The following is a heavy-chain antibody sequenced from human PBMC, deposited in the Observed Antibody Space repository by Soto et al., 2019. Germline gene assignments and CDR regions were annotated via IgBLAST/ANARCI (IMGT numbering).Heavy chain of an antibody. CDR3: ARVPLLQIFWGGIWFDP. CDR1: GGSFSGYY. D-gene: IGHD3-9*01. J-gene: IGHJ5*02. CDR2: INHSGST. Sequence: PSETLSLTCAVYGGSFSGYYWSWIRQPPGKGLEWIGEINHSGSTNYNPSLKSRVTISVDTSKNQFSLKLSSVTAADTAVYYCARVPLLQIFWGGIWFDPWGQGTLVTVSS. V-gene: IGHV4-34*01.